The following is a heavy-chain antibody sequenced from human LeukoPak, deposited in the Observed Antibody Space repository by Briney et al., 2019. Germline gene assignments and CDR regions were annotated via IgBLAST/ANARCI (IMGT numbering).Heavy chain of an antibody. CDR1: GYTFTGYY. V-gene: IGHV1-2*02. CDR2: INPNSGGT. J-gene: IGHJ4*02. D-gene: IGHD3/OR15-3a*01. Sequence: ASVKVSCKASGYTFTGYYMHWVRQAPGQGLEWMGWINPNSGGTNYAQKFQGRVTMTRDTSTSTVYMELSSLRSEDTAVYYCARTTSDGTGFDYWGQGTLVTVSS. CDR3: ARTTSDGTGFDY.